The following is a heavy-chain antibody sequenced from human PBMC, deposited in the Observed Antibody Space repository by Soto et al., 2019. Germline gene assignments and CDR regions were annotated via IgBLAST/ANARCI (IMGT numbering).Heavy chain of an antibody. Sequence: GGSLRLSCAASGFTFSSYAMSWVRQAPGKGLEWVSAISGSGGSTYYADSVKGRFTISRDNSKNTLYLQMNSLRAEDTAVYYCAKRMSPGDLDYYYYGMDVWGQGTTVTVSS. CDR1: GFTFSSYA. CDR3: AKRMSPGDLDYYYYGMDV. D-gene: IGHD4-17*01. V-gene: IGHV3-23*01. CDR2: ISGSGGST. J-gene: IGHJ6*02.